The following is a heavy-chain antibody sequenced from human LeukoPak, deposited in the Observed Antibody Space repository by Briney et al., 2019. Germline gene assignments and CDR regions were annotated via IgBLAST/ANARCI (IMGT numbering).Heavy chain of an antibody. D-gene: IGHD3-16*01. CDR3: ARGGNWLDP. V-gene: IGHV1-18*01. CDR2: ISTHYGNT. CDR1: GYAFTSYG. Sequence: GASVKVSCKASGYAFTSYGISWVRQAPGQGLEWMGWISTHYGNTNYEQKFQGRATMTTDTSTSTAYMELRSLRSDDTAVYYCARGGNWLDPWGQGTLVTVSS. J-gene: IGHJ5*02.